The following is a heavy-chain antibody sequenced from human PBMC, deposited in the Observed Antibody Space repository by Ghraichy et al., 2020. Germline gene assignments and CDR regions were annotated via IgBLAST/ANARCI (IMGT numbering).Heavy chain of an antibody. CDR3: AREGVYYDILTGYYTPSYYYYGMDV. CDR2: IKQDGSEK. CDR1: GFTFSSYW. Sequence: GGSLRLSCAASGFTFSSYWMSWVRQAPGKGLEWVANIKQDGSEKYYVDSVKGRFTISRDNAKNSLYLQMNSLRAEDTAVYYCAREGVYYDILTGYYTPSYYYYGMDVWGQGTTVTVSS. V-gene: IGHV3-7*01. D-gene: IGHD3-9*01. J-gene: IGHJ6*02.